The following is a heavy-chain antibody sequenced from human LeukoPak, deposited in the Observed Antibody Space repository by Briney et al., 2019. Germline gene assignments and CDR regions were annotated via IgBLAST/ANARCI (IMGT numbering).Heavy chain of an antibody. CDR2: ISSGGGTT. CDR3: AREFDSSGYYYSYYYYYMDV. V-gene: IGHV3-23*01. Sequence: PGGSLRLSCVASGFTFSSYAMNWLRQAPGKGLEWVSVISSGGGTTYYVDSVKGRFTISRDNSKNTLYLQMNSLRAEDTAVYYCAREFDSSGYYYSYYYYYMDVWGKGTTVTVSS. CDR1: GFTFSSYA. D-gene: IGHD3-22*01. J-gene: IGHJ6*03.